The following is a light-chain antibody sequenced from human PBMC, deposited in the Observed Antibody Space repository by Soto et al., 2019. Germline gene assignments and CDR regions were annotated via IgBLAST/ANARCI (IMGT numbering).Light chain of an antibody. CDR3: LRDYNYPLP. CDR1: QGITHD. CDR2: AAS. V-gene: IGKV1-6*01. J-gene: IGKJ2*01. Sequence: AIQMTQSPSSLSASVGDRVTITCRTSQGITHDLGWYQQKPGKAPKLLIYAASSLQSGDPSRFSGSGSGPDFTLTSRSLQPEEFATYYCLRDYNYPLPVGEATKLEI.